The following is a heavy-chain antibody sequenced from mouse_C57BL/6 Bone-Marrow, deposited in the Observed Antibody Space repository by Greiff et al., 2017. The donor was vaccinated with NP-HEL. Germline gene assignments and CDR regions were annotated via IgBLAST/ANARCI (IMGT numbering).Heavy chain of an antibody. Sequence: VQLQQSGAELVRPGTSVKVSCKASGYAFTNYLIEWVKQRPGQGLAWIGVINPGSGGTNYNEKFKGKATLTADKSSSTAYMQLSSLTSEDSAVYFCARGTTEGDYWGQGTTLTVSS. CDR2: INPGSGGT. J-gene: IGHJ2*01. D-gene: IGHD1-1*01. V-gene: IGHV1-54*01. CDR3: ARGTTEGDY. CDR1: GYAFTNYL.